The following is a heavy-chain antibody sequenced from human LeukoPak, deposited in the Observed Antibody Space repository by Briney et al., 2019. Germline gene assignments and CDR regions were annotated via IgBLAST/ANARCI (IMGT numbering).Heavy chain of an antibody. V-gene: IGHV3-23*01. Sequence: PGGSLRLSCAASGFSVSNYALSWVRRAPGKGLEWVSSFTAGGSSTYNTDSVEGRFTISRDISKNTLYMQMNSLRAEDTAIYYCARGGGLQRRYFEYWGQGTLLTVSS. CDR3: ARGGGLQRRYFEY. D-gene: IGHD2-15*01. CDR2: FTAGGSST. J-gene: IGHJ4*02. CDR1: GFSVSNYA.